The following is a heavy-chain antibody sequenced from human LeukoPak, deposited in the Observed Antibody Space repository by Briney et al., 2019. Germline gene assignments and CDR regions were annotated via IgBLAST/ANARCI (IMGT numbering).Heavy chain of an antibody. CDR2: IIPIFGTA. CDR3: ASRGDEDCSGGSCYSDFDY. J-gene: IGHJ4*02. D-gene: IGHD2-15*01. V-gene: IGHV1-69*13. Sequence: ASVKVSCKASGGTFSIYAISWVRQAPGQGLEWMGGIIPIFGTANYAQKFQGRVTITADESTSTAYMELSSLRSEDTAVYYCASRGDEDCSGGSCYSDFDYWGQGTLVTVSS. CDR1: GGTFSIYA.